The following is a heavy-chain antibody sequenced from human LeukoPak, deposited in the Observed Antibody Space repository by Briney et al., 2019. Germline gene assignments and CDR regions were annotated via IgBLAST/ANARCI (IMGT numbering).Heavy chain of an antibody. CDR1: GFTYSSYA. J-gene: IGHJ4*02. Sequence: GGALRLSCAASGFTYSSYAMSWVRQAPGKGLEWVSAISGSGGSTYYADSVKGRFTISRDNSKNTLYLQMNSLRAEDTAVYYCAAGDYVPPSFDYWGQGTLVTVSS. V-gene: IGHV3-23*01. CDR3: AAGDYVPPSFDY. CDR2: ISGSGGST. D-gene: IGHD4-17*01.